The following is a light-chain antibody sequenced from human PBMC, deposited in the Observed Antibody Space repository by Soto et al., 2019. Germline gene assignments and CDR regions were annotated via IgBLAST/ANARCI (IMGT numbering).Light chain of an antibody. Sequence: SYELTQPPSVSVAPGKTARITCGGTNIGSKSVHWYQQKPGQAPVLVIYYDSDRPSGIPERFSGSNSGNTATLTISRVEAEDEADYYCQVWDSSSDHVVFGGGTQLTVL. V-gene: IGLV3-21*04. CDR2: YDS. CDR3: QVWDSSSDHVV. CDR1: NIGSKS. J-gene: IGLJ2*01.